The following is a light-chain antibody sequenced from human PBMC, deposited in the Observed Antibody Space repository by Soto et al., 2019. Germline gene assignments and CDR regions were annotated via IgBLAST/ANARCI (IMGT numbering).Light chain of an antibody. CDR1: QSVSSY. Sequence: EIVFTQSPATLSLSPGERATLSCRASQSVSSYLAWYQQKPGQAPRILIYDASNRATGIPARFSGSGSGTDFTLTISSLEPEDFAVYYCQQRSNWPPYTFGQGTKLEIK. CDR2: DAS. V-gene: IGKV3-11*01. CDR3: QQRSNWPPYT. J-gene: IGKJ2*01.